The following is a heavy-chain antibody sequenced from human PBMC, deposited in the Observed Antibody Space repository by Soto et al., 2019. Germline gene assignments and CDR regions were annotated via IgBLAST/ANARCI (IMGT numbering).Heavy chain of an antibody. V-gene: IGHV4-61*01. Sequence: SETLSLTCTVSGASVSSGNYYWSWIRQPPGKGLECIGYISYIGSTNYNPSLKSRVTISIDTSKNQFSLKLSSVTAADTAVYYCARGSGSYYAYWGQGTLVTVSS. CDR2: ISYIGST. J-gene: IGHJ4*02. CDR1: GASVSSGNYY. D-gene: IGHD1-26*01. CDR3: ARGSGSYYAY.